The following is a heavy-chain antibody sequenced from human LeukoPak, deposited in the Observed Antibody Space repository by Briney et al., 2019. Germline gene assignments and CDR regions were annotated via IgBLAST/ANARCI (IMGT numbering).Heavy chain of an antibody. V-gene: IGHV3-23*01. CDR2: IGVSGDT. D-gene: IGHD4-17*01. CDR1: GFTFSSYA. Sequence: GGSLRLSCAASGFTFSSYAMTWVRQAPGEGLEWVSSIGVSGDTNYADSVRGRFTISRDNSKNTLYLQMNSLRAEDTAVYYCAKMITVTTFDYWGQGTLVTVSS. J-gene: IGHJ4*02. CDR3: AKMITVTTFDY.